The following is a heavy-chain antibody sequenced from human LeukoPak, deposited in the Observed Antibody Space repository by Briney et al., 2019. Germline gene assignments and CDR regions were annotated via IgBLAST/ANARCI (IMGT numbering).Heavy chain of an antibody. CDR1: GGSISSGDYY. J-gene: IGHJ4*02. D-gene: IGHD6-6*01. V-gene: IGHV4-30-4*01. CDR2: IYYSGST. CDR3: ARGSWSSSIDY. Sequence: SETLSLTCTVSGGSISSGDYYWIWIRQPPGKGPEWIRYIYYSGSTYYNPSLKSRVTISGDTSKNQFSLKVNSVTAADTAVYYCARGSWSSSIDYWGQGTLVTVSS.